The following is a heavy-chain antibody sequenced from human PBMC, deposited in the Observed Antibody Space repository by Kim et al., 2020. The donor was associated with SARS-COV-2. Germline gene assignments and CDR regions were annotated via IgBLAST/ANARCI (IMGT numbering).Heavy chain of an antibody. J-gene: IGHJ4*02. CDR2: MNSDGSSI. CDR3: ARVGRREGSGSPLDS. D-gene: IGHD3-10*01. Sequence: GGSLRLSCAASGFTFSSYWMHWVRQAPGKGLVWVSRMNSDGSSISYADSVKGRFTISRDNAKNTLYMQMNSLRAEDTAVYHCARVGRREGSGSPLDSWGQGTLVIVSS. CDR1: GFTFSSYW. V-gene: IGHV3-74*01.